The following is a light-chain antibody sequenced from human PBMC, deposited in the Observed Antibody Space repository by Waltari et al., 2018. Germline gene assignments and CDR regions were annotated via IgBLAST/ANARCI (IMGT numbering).Light chain of an antibody. Sequence: DIQMTQSPSSLSASVGDRVTFTCRASQGIRNDLGWYQQKPGKPPKRLIYTASTLQSGVPSRFSGTGSGTEFTLTISSLQPEDFATYYCLQHTYPWMFGQGTKVEIK. CDR1: QGIRND. V-gene: IGKV1-17*01. CDR2: TAS. J-gene: IGKJ1*01. CDR3: LQHTYPWM.